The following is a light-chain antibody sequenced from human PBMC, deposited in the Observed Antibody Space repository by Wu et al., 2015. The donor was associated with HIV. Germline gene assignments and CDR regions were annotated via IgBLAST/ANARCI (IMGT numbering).Light chain of an antibody. CDR1: QSVGST. CDR2: AAS. CDR3: QQYNNWPPLT. Sequence: EIVMTQSPATLSVSPGERATLSCRASQSVGSTLAWYQHKPGQAPRLLIYAASTRATGIPARFSGSGSGTEFTLTISSLQSEDFAVYYCQQYNNWPPLTFGGGTKVEIK. J-gene: IGKJ4*01. V-gene: IGKV3-15*01.